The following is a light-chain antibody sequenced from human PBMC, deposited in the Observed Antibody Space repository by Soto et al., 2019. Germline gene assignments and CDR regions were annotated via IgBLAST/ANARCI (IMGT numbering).Light chain of an antibody. CDR1: SSDVGGYNY. Sequence: QSVLTQPASVSGSPGQSITISCTGTSSDVGGYNYVSWYQQHPGKAPKLMIYAVSYRPSWVSDPFSGSKSGNTASLTISGLQSEDEADYYCDSYTSGSSYVFGTGTKVTVL. V-gene: IGLV2-14*01. CDR3: DSYTSGSSYV. CDR2: AVS. J-gene: IGLJ1*01.